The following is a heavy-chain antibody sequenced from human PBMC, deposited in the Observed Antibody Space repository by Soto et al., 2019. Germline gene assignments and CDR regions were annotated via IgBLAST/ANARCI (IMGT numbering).Heavy chain of an antibody. V-gene: IGHV3-33*01. D-gene: IGHD6-13*01. CDR3: ARPLEQHQLGFGMDV. J-gene: IGHJ6*01. Sequence: QVQLVQSGGGVVQPGGYLRLCCAASGFTFSSYGMHWVRQAPGKGLEWVAVIWYDGSKIYYADSVKGRFTISRDNSKSTLYLQMNSLRAEDTAVYYCARPLEQHQLGFGMDVWGQGSPVTVSS. CDR2: IWYDGSKI. CDR1: GFTFSSYG.